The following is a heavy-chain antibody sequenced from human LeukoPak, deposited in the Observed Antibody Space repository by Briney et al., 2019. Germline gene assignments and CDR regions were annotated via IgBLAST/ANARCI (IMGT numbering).Heavy chain of an antibody. V-gene: IGHV1-69*06. CDR1: GGSLISYA. CDR3: ARVLARGVLYT. Sequence: SGKVSCKASGGSLISYAISWGRQAPGHGGEWMGGITPIFGATDYAQKFQGRVTMTADKSTNTAYMELSSLRSEDTAVYYCARVLARGVLYTWGQGALVTVSS. J-gene: IGHJ5*02. CDR2: ITPIFGAT. D-gene: IGHD3-10*01.